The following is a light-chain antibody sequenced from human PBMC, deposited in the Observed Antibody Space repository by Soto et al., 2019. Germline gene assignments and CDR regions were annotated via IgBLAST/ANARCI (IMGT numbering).Light chain of an antibody. Sequence: DIVLTQSPATVSLSPGERATLSCRASQSVRSYLAWYQQKPGQAPRLLISDASNRATGIPARFSGSGSGTDFTLTISSLEPEDFAVYYCQQRSDWPLTFGGGTKVEIK. CDR1: QSVRSY. V-gene: IGKV3-11*01. CDR3: QQRSDWPLT. CDR2: DAS. J-gene: IGKJ4*01.